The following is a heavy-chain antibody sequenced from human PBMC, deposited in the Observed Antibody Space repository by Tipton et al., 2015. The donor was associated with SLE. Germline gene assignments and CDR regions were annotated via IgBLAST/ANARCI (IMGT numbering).Heavy chain of an antibody. Sequence: TLSLTCTASGGSISSGSYYWSWIRQPAGKGLEWIGRIYINGPSNYNPSLRSRVTISVDTSKNQFSLKLSSATAADTAVYYCARQKGGWFEDVAWGLGAQVTVSS. CDR1: GGSISSGSYY. J-gene: IGHJ5*02. D-gene: IGHD6-19*01. CDR2: IYINGPS. V-gene: IGHV4-61*02. CDR3: ARQKGGWFEDVA.